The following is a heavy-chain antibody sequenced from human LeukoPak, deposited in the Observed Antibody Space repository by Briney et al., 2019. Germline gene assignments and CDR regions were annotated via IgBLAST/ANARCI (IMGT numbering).Heavy chain of an antibody. Sequence: PGGSLRLSCAASGFTFSDYYMSWICQTPGKGLEWVSYISSSGTTMEYAKSVKGRFTISRDNAKDSLYLQMNSLEAEDTAVYYWAKGHTYCLIWGQGTLVSVSS. D-gene: IGHD2-15*01. CDR2: ISSSGTTM. CDR3: AKGHTYCLI. J-gene: IGHJ4*02. V-gene: IGHV3-11*01. CDR1: GFTFSDYY.